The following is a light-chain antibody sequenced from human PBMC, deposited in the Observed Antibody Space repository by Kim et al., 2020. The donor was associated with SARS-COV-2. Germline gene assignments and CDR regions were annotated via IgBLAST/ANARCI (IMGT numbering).Light chain of an antibody. J-gene: IGLJ3*02. V-gene: IGLV3-9*01. Sequence: SVALGQTARLTGGGNNMQTKNVTWYRQEPGQAPVLVMYKDSKRPSGIPERFSGSNSGNTATLSISRAQAGDEADYYCQVWDSGTWVFGGGTQLTVL. CDR2: KDS. CDR1: NMQTKN. CDR3: QVWDSGTWV.